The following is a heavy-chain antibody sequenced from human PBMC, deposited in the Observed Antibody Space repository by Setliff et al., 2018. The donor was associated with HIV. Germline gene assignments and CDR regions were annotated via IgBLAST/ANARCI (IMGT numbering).Heavy chain of an antibody. CDR1: GYSFSNYA. V-gene: IGHV7-4-1*02. Sequence: ASVKVSCKASGYSFSNYAMNWVRQAPGQGLEWMGWININTGNPTYAQGFTVRFVFSLDTSVSTAYLQNSSLKAEDTAVYYCASARWNDVSHLYYSDPWGQGTLVAVAS. J-gene: IGHJ5*02. CDR3: ASARWNDVSHLYYSDP. CDR2: ININTGNP. D-gene: IGHD1-1*01.